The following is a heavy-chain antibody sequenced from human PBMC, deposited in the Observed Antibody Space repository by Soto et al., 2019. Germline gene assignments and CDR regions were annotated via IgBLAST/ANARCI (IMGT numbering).Heavy chain of an antibody. J-gene: IGHJ4*02. Sequence: GGSLRLSCAASGFTFSSYSMNWVRQAPGKGLEWVSYISSSSSTIYYADSVKGRFTISRDNAKNSLYLQMNSLRAEDTAVYYCARDRGDSGYDWVNYFDYWGQGTLVTVSS. D-gene: IGHD5-12*01. CDR2: ISSSSSTI. V-gene: IGHV3-48*01. CDR1: GFTFSSYS. CDR3: ARDRGDSGYDWVNYFDY.